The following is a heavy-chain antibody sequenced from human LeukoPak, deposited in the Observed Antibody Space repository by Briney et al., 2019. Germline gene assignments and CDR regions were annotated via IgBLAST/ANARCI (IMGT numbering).Heavy chain of an antibody. Sequence: ASLKVSCKASGYMFTGSYMHRVRQAPGQGVEWLGWITPNRVHTHNAQKSQGRVTMTRDTSSSTGYMEVSSLRSDDTAVYYCARTVTGTWGPLDYWGQGTLVTVSS. CDR1: GYMFTGSY. CDR3: ARTVTGTWGPLDY. V-gene: IGHV1-2*02. D-gene: IGHD6-19*01. CDR2: ITPNRVHT. J-gene: IGHJ4*02.